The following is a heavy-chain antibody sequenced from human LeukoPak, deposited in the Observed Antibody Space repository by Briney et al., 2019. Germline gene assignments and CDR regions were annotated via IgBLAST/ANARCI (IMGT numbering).Heavy chain of an antibody. Sequence: GGSLRLSCAASGVTFSINHMSSVREAPGEGVECVSVIYSGGRKYYADSVKGRLTTLSNNSKNTLHLQMNSLRAEDTAVYYYARGSAFGEFNDHWGQGTLVTVSS. CDR1: GVTFSINH. CDR3: ARGSAFGEFNDH. V-gene: IGHV3-53*01. J-gene: IGHJ4*02. CDR2: IYSGGRK. D-gene: IGHD3-10*01.